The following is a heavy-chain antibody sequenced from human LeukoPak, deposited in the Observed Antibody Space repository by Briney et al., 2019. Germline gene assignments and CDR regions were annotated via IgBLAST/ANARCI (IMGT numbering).Heavy chain of an antibody. Sequence: ASVKVSCKASGYTFTSYYMHWVRQAPGQGLEWMGIINPSGGSTSYAQKFQGRVTMTTDTSTSTAYMELRSLRSDDTAVYYCAREVNYGDYGDSYNWFDPWGQGTLVTVSS. V-gene: IGHV1-46*01. J-gene: IGHJ5*02. CDR2: INPSGGST. CDR1: GYTFTSYY. D-gene: IGHD4-17*01. CDR3: AREVNYGDYGDSYNWFDP.